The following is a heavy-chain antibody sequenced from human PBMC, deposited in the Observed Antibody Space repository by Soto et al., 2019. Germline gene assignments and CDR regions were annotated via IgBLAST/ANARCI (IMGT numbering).Heavy chain of an antibody. CDR3: ARPSIPLWPWDYYYSMDV. Sequence: QVQLVQSGAEVKKPGASVKVSCKASGYTFTSYGISWVRQAPGQGREWMGWISAYNGNTNYAQKLQGRVTMTTDTSTSTAYMKQRSLRSDDTAVYYCARPSIPLWPWDYYYSMDVWGQGTTVTVSS. V-gene: IGHV1-18*01. CDR2: ISAYNGNT. CDR1: GYTFTSYG. D-gene: IGHD5-18*01. J-gene: IGHJ6*02.